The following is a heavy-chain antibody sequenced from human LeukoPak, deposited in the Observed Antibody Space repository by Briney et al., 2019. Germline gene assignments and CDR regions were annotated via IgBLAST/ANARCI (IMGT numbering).Heavy chain of an antibody. CDR3: ARLSDSGSHY. CDR2: IIPIFGTA. V-gene: IGHV1-69*05. Sequence: ASVKVSXKASGGTFSSYAISWVRQAPGQGLEWMGRIIPIFGTASYAQKFQGRVTITTDESTSTAYMELSSLRSEDTAVYYCARLSDSGSHYWGQGTLVTVSS. J-gene: IGHJ4*02. CDR1: GGTFSSYA. D-gene: IGHD1-26*01.